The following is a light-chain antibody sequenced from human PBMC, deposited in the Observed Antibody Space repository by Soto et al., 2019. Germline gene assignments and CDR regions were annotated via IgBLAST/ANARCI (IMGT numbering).Light chain of an antibody. CDR2: GPS. Sequence: EIVMTQSPATLSVSPGERATLACRASQSISTDLAWYQQKPGQAPRLLIYGPSTRATGIPAKFSGSGSGTEFTLTISGLQSEDFAVYYCQQYDNWPWTFGKGTKVEIK. J-gene: IGKJ1*01. V-gene: IGKV3-15*01. CDR3: QQYDNWPWT. CDR1: QSISTD.